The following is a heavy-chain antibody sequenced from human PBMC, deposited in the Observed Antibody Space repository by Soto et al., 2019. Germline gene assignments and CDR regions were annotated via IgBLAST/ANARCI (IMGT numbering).Heavy chain of an antibody. CDR1: GFTFSSYS. J-gene: IGHJ6*03. CDR2: ISSSSSYI. D-gene: IGHD3-9*01. V-gene: IGHV3-21*01. CDR3: ARAFLSYYDISYMDV. Sequence: GGSLRLSCAASGFTFSSYSMNWVRQAPGKGLEWVSSISSSSSYIYYADSVKGRFTISRDNAKNSLYLQMNSLRAEDTAVYYCARAFLSYYDISYMDVWGKGTTVTVSS.